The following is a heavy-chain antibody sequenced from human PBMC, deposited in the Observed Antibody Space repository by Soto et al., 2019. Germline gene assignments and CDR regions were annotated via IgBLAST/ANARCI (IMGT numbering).Heavy chain of an antibody. CDR2: INAGNGNT. J-gene: IGHJ6*02. CDR1: GYTFTSYA. V-gene: IGHV1-3*01. Sequence: ASVKVSCKASGYTFTSYAMHWVRHAPGQRLEWMGWINAGNGNTKYSQKFQGRVTITRDTSASTAYMELSSLRSEDTAVCYCARGLQWGYYYYGMDVWGQGTTVTVSS. D-gene: IGHD4-4*01. CDR3: ARGLQWGYYYYGMDV.